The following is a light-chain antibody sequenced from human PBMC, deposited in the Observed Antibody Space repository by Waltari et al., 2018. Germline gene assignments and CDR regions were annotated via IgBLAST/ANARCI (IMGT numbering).Light chain of an antibody. J-gene: IGKJ1*01. Sequence: DIVMTQTPLSLPVTPGEPASISCRSSQSLLHSNGNTYLHWYLQKPGQSPRLLIYKVTNRESGVPDRFSGSGSGTDFTLKISRVEPEDGGVYYCLQSTKDPWTFGQGTQVEIK. V-gene: IGKV2D-29*02. CDR2: KVT. CDR1: QSLLHSNGNTY. CDR3: LQSTKDPWT.